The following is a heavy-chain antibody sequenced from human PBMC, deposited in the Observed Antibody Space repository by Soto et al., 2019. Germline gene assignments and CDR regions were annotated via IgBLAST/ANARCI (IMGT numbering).Heavy chain of an antibody. CDR3: ARFQWHYYGSGSPWY. J-gene: IGHJ4*02. V-gene: IGHV3-53*01. D-gene: IGHD3-10*01. Sequence: QTGGSLRLSCAASGFTLSSNYMSWVRLAPGKGLEWVSVIYSGGSTYYADSVKGRFTISRDNSKNTLYLQMNSLRAEDTAVYYCARFQWHYYGSGSPWYCGQGTLVTVSS. CDR1: GFTLSSNY. CDR2: IYSGGST.